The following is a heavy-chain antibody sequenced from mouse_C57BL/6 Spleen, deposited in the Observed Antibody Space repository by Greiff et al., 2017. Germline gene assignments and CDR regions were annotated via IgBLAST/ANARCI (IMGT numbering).Heavy chain of an antibody. Sequence: VQLQQSGPELVKPGDSVKISCKASGYSFTGYFMNWVMQSHGKSLEWIGRINPYNGDTFYNQKFKGKATLTVDKSSSTAHMELRSLTSEDSAVYYCARGGPLLTDAMDYWGQGTSVTVSS. V-gene: IGHV1-20*01. J-gene: IGHJ4*01. D-gene: IGHD2-1*01. CDR3: ARGGPLLTDAMDY. CDR2: INPYNGDT. CDR1: GYSFTGYF.